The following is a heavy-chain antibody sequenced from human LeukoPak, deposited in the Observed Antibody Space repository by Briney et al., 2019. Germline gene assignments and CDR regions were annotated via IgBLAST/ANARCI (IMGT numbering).Heavy chain of an antibody. CDR1: GITVSSNY. CDR2: FYSGGNT. Sequence: AGGSLRLSCTGSGITVSSNYMSWVRQAPGKGLEWVSIFYSGGNTNYADSVRGRFTISRDNSKNTLYLQMNSLRAEDTAVYYCAGYSLGRQIYFFDYWGQGTLVTVSS. V-gene: IGHV3-66*01. D-gene: IGHD3-16*02. J-gene: IGHJ4*02. CDR3: AGYSLGRQIYFFDY.